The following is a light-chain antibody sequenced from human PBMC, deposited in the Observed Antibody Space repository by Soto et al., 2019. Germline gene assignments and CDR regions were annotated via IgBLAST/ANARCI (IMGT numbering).Light chain of an antibody. CDR2: WAS. J-gene: IGKJ1*01. CDR1: QSVLYSSTNKNY. Sequence: DTASTQAIDTVAGSLSERGSISCKSSQSVLYSSTNKNYLAWYQQKPGQPPKLLIYWASTRESGVPDRFSGSGSGTDFTLTISSLQAEDVAVYYCQQYYSTPETFGQGTKVDIK. CDR3: QQYYSTPET. V-gene: IGKV4-1*01.